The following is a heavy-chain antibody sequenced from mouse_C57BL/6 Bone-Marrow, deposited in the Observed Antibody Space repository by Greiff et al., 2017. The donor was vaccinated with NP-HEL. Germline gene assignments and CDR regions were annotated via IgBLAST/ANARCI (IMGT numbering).Heavy chain of an antibody. CDR1: GYAFSSYW. D-gene: IGHD1-1*01. CDR2: IYPGDGDT. CDR3: ARGGYGSSYWYVDV. V-gene: IGHV1-80*01. J-gene: IGHJ1*03. Sequence: QVQLQQSGAELVKPGASVKISCKASGYAFSSYWMNWVKQRPGKGLEWIGQIYPGDGDTNYNGKFKGKATLTADKSSSTAYMQLSSLTSEDSAVYFCARGGYGSSYWYVDVWGTGTTVTVSS.